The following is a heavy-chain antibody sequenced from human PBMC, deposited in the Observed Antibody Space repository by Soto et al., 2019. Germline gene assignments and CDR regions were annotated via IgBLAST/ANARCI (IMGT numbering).Heavy chain of an antibody. CDR2: TYYRSKWYN. V-gene: IGHV6-1*01. D-gene: IGHD1-1*01. CDR1: GDTVSRNSAA. CDR3: ASYNFDY. Sequence: QVQLQQSGPGLVKPSQTLSLTCAISGDTVSRNSAAWHWIRQSPSRGLEWLGKTYYRSKWYNDYAVTEKSRITINPDTSKNQFSLQLNSVTPEDTAIYYCASYNFDYWGQGTLVTVSS. J-gene: IGHJ4*02.